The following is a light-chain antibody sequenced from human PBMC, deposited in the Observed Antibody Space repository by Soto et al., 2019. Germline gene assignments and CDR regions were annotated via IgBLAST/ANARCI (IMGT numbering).Light chain of an antibody. Sequence: EIVLTQSPGTLSLSPGERATLSCRDSQSVSSSYLAWYQQEPGQAPRLLIYGACSRVTGIPDRFSGSGSGTDFTLTISRLEPEDFAVYYCQQYGSSPIFTFGPGTKVDI. CDR1: QSVSSSY. V-gene: IGKV3-20*01. J-gene: IGKJ3*01. CDR2: GAC. CDR3: QQYGSSPIFT.